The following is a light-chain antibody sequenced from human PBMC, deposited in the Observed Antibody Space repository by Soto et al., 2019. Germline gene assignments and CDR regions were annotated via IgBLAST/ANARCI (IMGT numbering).Light chain of an antibody. V-gene: IGKV3-15*01. J-gene: IGKJ1*01. CDR1: QNIHTN. CDR2: GAS. CDR3: QQYGSSSRT. Sequence: EIVMTQSPATLSVSPGERATLSFSAGQNIHTNLAWYQQKPGQAPRLLFYGASTGATGLPARFSGSGSGTDFTLTISRLEPEDFAVYYCQQYGSSSRTFGQGTKVDIK.